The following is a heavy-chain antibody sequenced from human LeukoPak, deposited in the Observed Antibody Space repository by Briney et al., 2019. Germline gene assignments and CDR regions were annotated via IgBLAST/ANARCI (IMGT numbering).Heavy chain of an antibody. Sequence: GGSLRLSCAASGFIFSNFGMHWVRQAPGKGLEWVATMWYDGSKKYYGDSVKGRFTISRDNSMDTLFLQMNSLRAEDTAVYHCARERGYSGYDYFIDSPSDYWGQGTLVTVSS. CDR2: MWYDGSKK. CDR1: GFIFSNFG. D-gene: IGHD5-12*01. V-gene: IGHV3-33*01. CDR3: ARERGYSGYDYFIDSPSDY. J-gene: IGHJ4*02.